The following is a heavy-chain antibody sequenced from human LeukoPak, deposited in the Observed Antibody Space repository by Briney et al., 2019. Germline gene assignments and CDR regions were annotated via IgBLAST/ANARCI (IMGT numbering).Heavy chain of an antibody. V-gene: IGHV1-8*01. J-gene: IGHJ4*02. Sequence: GASVKVSCKASGYTFTSYDINWVRQATGQGLEWMGWMNPNSGNTGYAQKFQGRVTMTRNTSISTAYMELSSLRSEDTAVYYCARDVHHYYDSSGYSNYFDYWGQGTLVTVSS. CDR3: ARDVHHYYDSSGYSNYFDY. D-gene: IGHD3-22*01. CDR2: MNPNSGNT. CDR1: GYTFTSYD.